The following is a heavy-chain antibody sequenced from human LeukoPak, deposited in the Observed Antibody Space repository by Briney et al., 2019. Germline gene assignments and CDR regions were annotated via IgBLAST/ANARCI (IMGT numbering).Heavy chain of an antibody. CDR2: IYSGGST. CDR1: GFTVSSSY. V-gene: IGHV3-66*01. CDR3: ARVKGGAHSN. D-gene: IGHD4-17*01. Sequence: GGSLRLSCAASGFTVSSSYMSWVRQAPGKGLEWVSVIYSGGSTYSADSVKGRFTISRDISKNTLYLQMNSLRAEDTAVYYCARVKGGAHSNWGQGTLVTVSS. J-gene: IGHJ4*02.